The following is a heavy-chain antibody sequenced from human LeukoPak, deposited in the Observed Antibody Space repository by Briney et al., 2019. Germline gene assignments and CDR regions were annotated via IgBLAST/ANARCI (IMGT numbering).Heavy chain of an antibody. V-gene: IGHV3-11*01. J-gene: IGHJ4*02. CDR2: ISHNGETK. Sequence: GGSLRLSCAASGFTFSDHYMIWLRQAPGKGLEAISYISHNGETKYSADSVKGRLSISRDNAKSSLYLQMNSLGVEDTAVYYCARDRHGYFDYWGQGTLVTVSS. CDR1: GFTFSDHY. CDR3: ARDRHGYFDY. D-gene: IGHD6-13*01.